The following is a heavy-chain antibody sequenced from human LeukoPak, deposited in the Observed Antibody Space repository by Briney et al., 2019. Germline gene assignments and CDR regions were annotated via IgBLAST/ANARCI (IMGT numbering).Heavy chain of an antibody. J-gene: IGHJ4*02. Sequence: GGSLRLSCAASGFAFSAYEMNWVRQAPGKGLEWVSYIAGSDTTTYYADSVRGRFTISRDNAKSSLYLQMNSLRAEDTALYYCTPLGYHLASGGKGTLVTVSS. V-gene: IGHV3-48*03. CDR2: IAGSDTTT. D-gene: IGHD3-22*01. CDR3: TPLGYHLAS. CDR1: GFAFSAYE.